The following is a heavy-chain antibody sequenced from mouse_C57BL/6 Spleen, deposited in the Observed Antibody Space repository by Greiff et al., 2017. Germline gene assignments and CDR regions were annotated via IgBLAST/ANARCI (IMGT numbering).Heavy chain of an antibody. J-gene: IGHJ3*01. CDR3: ARVYDGYFFAY. CDR2: INPSTGGT. D-gene: IGHD2-3*01. V-gene: IGHV1-42*01. Sequence: VQLQQSGPELVKPGASVKLSCKASGYSFTGYYMNWVKQSPEKSLEWIGEINPSTGGTTYNQKFKAKATLTVDKSSSTAYMQLKRLTSEDSAVYYCARVYDGYFFAYWGQGTLVTVSA. CDR1: GYSFTGYY.